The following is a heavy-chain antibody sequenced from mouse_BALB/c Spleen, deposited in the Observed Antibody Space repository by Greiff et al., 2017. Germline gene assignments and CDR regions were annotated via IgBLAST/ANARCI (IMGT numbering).Heavy chain of an antibody. J-gene: IGHJ3*01. CDR2: IYPGNGDT. Sequence: LQQSGAELVKPGASVKMSCKASGYTFTSYNMHWVKQTPGQGLEWIGAIYPGNGDTSYNQKFKGKATLTADKSSSTAYMQLSSLTSEDSAVYYCARRDGYDWFAYWGQGTLVTVSA. CDR3: ARRDGYDWFAY. CDR1: GYTFTSYN. V-gene: IGHV1-12*01. D-gene: IGHD2-2*01.